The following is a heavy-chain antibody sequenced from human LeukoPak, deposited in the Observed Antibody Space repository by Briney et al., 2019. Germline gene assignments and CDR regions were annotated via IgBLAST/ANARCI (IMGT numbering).Heavy chain of an antibody. CDR2: VRDDGSTK. CDR1: GFTFRSYG. V-gene: IGHV3-30*02. J-gene: IGHJ4*02. Sequence: GGSLRLSCAASGFTFRSYGMHWVRQAPGKGLEWMAFVRDDGSTKYYADSVKGRFTISRDNSRSTLFLQMNSLRAEDTAVYFCAKTVSSSWGFFDSWGQGTLVTVSS. D-gene: IGHD6-6*01. CDR3: AKTVSSSWGFFDS.